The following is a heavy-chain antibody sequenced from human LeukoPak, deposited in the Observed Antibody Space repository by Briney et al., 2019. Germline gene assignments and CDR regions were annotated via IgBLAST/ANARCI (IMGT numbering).Heavy chain of an antibody. J-gene: IGHJ4*02. D-gene: IGHD3-16*02. CDR1: GGSISSYY. CDR2: IYYSGST. CDR3: ARGVYRVPDY. Sequence: SETLSLTCTVSGGSISSYYWSWIRQPPGKGLEWIGYIYYSGSTNYNPSLKSRVTISVDTSKNQFSLKLSSVTAADTAVYYCARGVYRVPDYWGQGTLVTVSS. V-gene: IGHV4-59*01.